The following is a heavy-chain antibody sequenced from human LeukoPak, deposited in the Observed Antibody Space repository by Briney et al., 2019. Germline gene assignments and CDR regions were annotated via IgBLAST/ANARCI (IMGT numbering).Heavy chain of an antibody. V-gene: IGHV1-3*01. CDR2: INAGNGNT. CDR3: ARAVPYYDSSGYSGAFDI. Sequence: ASVTVSCKASGYTFSSYAMHWVRQAPGQRLEWMGWINAGNGNTKYSQKFQGRVTITRDTSASTAYMELSSLRSEDTAVYYCARAVPYYDSSGYSGAFDIWGQGTMVTVSS. J-gene: IGHJ3*02. D-gene: IGHD3-22*01. CDR1: GYTFSSYA.